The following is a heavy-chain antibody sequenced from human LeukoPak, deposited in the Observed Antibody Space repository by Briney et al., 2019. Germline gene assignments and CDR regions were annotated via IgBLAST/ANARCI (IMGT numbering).Heavy chain of an antibody. J-gene: IGHJ2*01. CDR3: ARVTTNWYFDL. CDR2: IYTSGST. CDR1: GGSISSGSYY. Sequence: PSETLSFTCTVSGGSISSGSYYWSWIRQPAGKGLEWIGRIYTSGSTNYNPSLKSRVTISVDTSKNQFSLKLSSVTAADTAVYYCARVTTNWYFDLWGRGTLVTVSS. D-gene: IGHD4-17*01. V-gene: IGHV4-61*02.